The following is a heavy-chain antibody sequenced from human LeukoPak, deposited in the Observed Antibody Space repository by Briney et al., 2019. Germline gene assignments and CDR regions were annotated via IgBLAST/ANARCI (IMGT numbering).Heavy chain of an antibody. CDR3: ARVGGSYVGFDP. J-gene: IGHJ5*02. Sequence: ASVKVSCKASGGTFSSYAISWVRQAPGQGLEWMGGIIPIFGTANYAQKFQGRVTITADESTSTAYMELSSLRSEDTAVYYCARVGGSYVGFDPWGQGTLVTVSS. CDR2: IIPIFGTA. CDR1: GGTFSSYA. V-gene: IGHV1-69*13. D-gene: IGHD1-26*01.